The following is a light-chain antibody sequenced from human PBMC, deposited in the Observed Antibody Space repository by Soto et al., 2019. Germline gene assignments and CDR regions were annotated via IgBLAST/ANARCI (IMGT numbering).Light chain of an antibody. CDR3: QQYNTALT. CDR1: QSISSW. Sequence: DIQMTQSPSTLSASVGDRVTITCRASQSISSWLAWYQQKPGKAPKLLIYDASSLESGVPSRFSGSGSGTEFTLTISSLQPDYFATYYCQQYNTALTFGGGTKVEIK. J-gene: IGKJ4*01. V-gene: IGKV1-5*01. CDR2: DAS.